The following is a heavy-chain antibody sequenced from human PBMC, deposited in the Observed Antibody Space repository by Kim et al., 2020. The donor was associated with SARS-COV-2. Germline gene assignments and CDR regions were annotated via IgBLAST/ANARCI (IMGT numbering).Heavy chain of an antibody. Sequence: ASVKVSCKASGYTFTSYGISWVRQAPGQGLEWMGWISAYNGNTNYAQKLQGRVTMTTDTSTSTAYMELRSLRSDDTAVYYCARDGYDSSGYYYFHWFDPWGQGTLVTVSS. CDR2: ISAYNGNT. V-gene: IGHV1-18*01. J-gene: IGHJ5*02. D-gene: IGHD3-22*01. CDR3: ARDGYDSSGYYYFHWFDP. CDR1: GYTFTSYG.